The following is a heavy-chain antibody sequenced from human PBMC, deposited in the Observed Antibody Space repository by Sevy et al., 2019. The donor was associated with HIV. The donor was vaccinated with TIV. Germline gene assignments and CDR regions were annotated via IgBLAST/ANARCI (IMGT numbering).Heavy chain of an antibody. J-gene: IGHJ5*02. V-gene: IGHV3-49*03. CDR1: GFTFGDYA. CDR2: IRSKAYGGTT. Sequence: GGSLRLSCTASGFTFGDYAMSWFRQAPGKGLEWVGFIRSKAYGGTTEYAASVKGRFTISRDDSKSIAYLQMNSLKTEDTAMYYCTRDYDFWSGYYIAWFDPWGQGTLVTVSS. CDR3: TRDYDFWSGYYIAWFDP. D-gene: IGHD3-3*01.